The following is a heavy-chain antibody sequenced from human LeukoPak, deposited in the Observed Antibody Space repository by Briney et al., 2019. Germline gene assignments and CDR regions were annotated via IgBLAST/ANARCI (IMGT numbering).Heavy chain of an antibody. J-gene: IGHJ4*02. CDR1: GGSISGSSYY. V-gene: IGHV4-39*07. CDR3: ARGRARGVYDY. Sequence: SETLSLTCTVSGGSISGSSYYWGWIRQPPGKGLEWIGEINHSGSTNYNPSLKSRVTISVDTSKNQFSLKLSSVTAADTAVYYCARGRARGVYDYWGQGTLVTVSS. CDR2: INHSGST. D-gene: IGHD3-10*01.